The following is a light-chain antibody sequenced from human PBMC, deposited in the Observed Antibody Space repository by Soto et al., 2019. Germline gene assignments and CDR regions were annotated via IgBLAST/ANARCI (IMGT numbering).Light chain of an antibody. J-gene: IGLJ1*01. CDR2: DVN. CDR1: SSDVGGYNY. Sequence: QSVLTQPASVSGSPGQSIAISCTGTSSDVGGYNYVTWHQQHPGKAPKVMIYDVNNRPSGVSDRFPGSKSGNTASLTISGLQAEDEADYYCSSYTSSTTYVFGTGTKVTVL. V-gene: IGLV2-14*01. CDR3: SSYTSSTTYV.